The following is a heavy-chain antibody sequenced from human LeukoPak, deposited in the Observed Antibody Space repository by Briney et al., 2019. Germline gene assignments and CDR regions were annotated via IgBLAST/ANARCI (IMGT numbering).Heavy chain of an antibody. Sequence: ASVKVSCKASGYTLTSYGISWVRQAPGQGLEWMGWISAYNGNTNYAQKVQGRVTMATDTSTSTAYMELRSLRSDDTAVYYCARTADYYDSSGYYRRPYYFDYWGQGTLVTVSS. CDR2: ISAYNGNT. D-gene: IGHD3-22*01. J-gene: IGHJ4*02. V-gene: IGHV1-18*01. CDR3: ARTADYYDSSGYYRRPYYFDY. CDR1: GYTLTSYG.